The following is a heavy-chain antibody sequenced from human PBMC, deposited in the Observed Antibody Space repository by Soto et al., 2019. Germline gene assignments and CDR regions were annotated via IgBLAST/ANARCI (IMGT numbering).Heavy chain of an antibody. CDR3: ARGPYYYDSSGYYLDY. CDR1: GGSISSYY. D-gene: IGHD3-22*01. Sequence: SETLSLTCTVSGGSISSYYWSWIRQPPGKGLEWIGYIYYSGSTNYNPSLKSRVTISVDTSKNQFSLKLSSVTAADTAVYYCARGPYYYDSSGYYLDYWGQGTLVTVSS. CDR2: IYYSGST. J-gene: IGHJ4*02. V-gene: IGHV4-59*01.